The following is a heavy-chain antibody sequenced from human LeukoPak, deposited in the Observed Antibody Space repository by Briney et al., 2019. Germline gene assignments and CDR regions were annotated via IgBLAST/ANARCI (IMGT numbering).Heavy chain of an antibody. Sequence: QTGGSLRLSCAASGFTFSSYGMHWVRQAPGKGLKWVAFIRYDGSNKYYADSVKGRFTISRDNSKNTLYLQMNSLRAEDTAVYYCAKDPHPYSSSFYYFDYWGQGTLVTVSS. CDR1: GFTFSSYG. J-gene: IGHJ4*02. CDR2: IRYDGSNK. D-gene: IGHD6-6*01. CDR3: AKDPHPYSSSFYYFDY. V-gene: IGHV3-30*02.